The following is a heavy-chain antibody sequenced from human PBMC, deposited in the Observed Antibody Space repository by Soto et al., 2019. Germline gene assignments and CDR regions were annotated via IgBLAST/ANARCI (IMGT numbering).Heavy chain of an antibody. CDR3: ARGMDIYGMDV. CDR1: SGSFSSGDYY. V-gene: IGHV4-30-4*01. D-gene: IGHD2-2*03. J-gene: IGHJ6*02. CDR2: IFYSGST. Sequence: QVQLQESGPGLVKPSQTLSLTCTVSSGSFSSGDYYWSWIRQPPGKGLEWIGYIFYSGSTYYNPSLKSRVAISIDTSKKQFSLRLSSVTAADTAVYYCARGMDIYGMDVWGQGTTVTVSS.